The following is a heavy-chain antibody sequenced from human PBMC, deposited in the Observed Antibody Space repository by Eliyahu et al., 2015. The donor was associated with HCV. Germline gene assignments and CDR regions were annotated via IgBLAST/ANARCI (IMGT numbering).Heavy chain of an antibody. V-gene: IGHV4-39*01. CDR3: ARRRIAAAGSSVGEYNCFDP. Sequence: QLQLQESGPGLVKLSETLSLTCTVSGGSIXXSSYYXGWIRQPPGKGLEWIGGIYYSGGTYYNPSLKSRVTISVDTSKNQFSLKLSSVTAADTAVYYCARRRIAAAGSSVGEYNCFDPWGQGTLVTVSS. D-gene: IGHD6-13*01. CDR1: GGSIXXSSYY. J-gene: IGHJ5*02. CDR2: IYYSGGT.